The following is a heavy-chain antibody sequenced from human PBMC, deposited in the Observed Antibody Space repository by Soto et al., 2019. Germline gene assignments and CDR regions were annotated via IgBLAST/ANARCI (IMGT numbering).Heavy chain of an antibody. CDR3: ASATYDFWSGAPNCFDP. CDR2: IYYSGST. CDR1: GGSISSGGYY. Sequence: SETLSLTCTVSGGSISSGGYYWSWIRQHPGKGLEWIGYIYYSGSTYYNPSLKSRVTISVDRSKNQFSLKLSSVTAADTAVYYCASATYDFWSGAPNCFDPWGQGTLVTVSS. D-gene: IGHD3-3*01. V-gene: IGHV4-31*03. J-gene: IGHJ5*02.